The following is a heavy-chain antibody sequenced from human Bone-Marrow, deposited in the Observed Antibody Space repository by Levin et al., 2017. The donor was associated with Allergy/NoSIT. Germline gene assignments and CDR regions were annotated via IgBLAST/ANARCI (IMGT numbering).Heavy chain of an antibody. CDR2: IYHGGRT. D-gene: IGHD4-17*01. CDR3: ARDPLDYGTNSGNY. J-gene: IGHJ4*02. CDR1: GGSISSSTW. Sequence: SETLSLTCTVSGGSISSSTWRSWVRQSPGKGLEWIGEIYHGGRTNYNPSLKSRVSMSVDKSKSQFSLKLSSVTAADTAVYYCARDPLDYGTNSGNYWGQGTLVTVSS. V-gene: IGHV4-4*02.